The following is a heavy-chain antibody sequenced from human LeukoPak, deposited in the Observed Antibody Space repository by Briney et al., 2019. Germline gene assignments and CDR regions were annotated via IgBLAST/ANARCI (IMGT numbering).Heavy chain of an antibody. J-gene: IGHJ4*02. D-gene: IGHD6-19*01. CDR3: ASLYSSGWYNFDY. CDR1: GFTVSSNY. Sequence: PGGSLRLSCAASGFTVSSNYMSWVRQAPGKGLEWVSVIYSGGSTYYADSVKGRSTISRHNSKNTLYLQMNSLRAEDTAVYYCASLYSSGWYNFDYWGQGTLVTVSS. V-gene: IGHV3-53*04. CDR2: IYSGGST.